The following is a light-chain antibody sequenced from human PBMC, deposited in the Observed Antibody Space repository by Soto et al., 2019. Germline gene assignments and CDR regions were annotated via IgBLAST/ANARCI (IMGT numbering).Light chain of an antibody. J-gene: IGKJ5*01. CDR1: QSVADN. CDR3: QQYNNWPIT. V-gene: IGKV3-15*01. CDR2: GAS. Sequence: EIVLTQSPATLSLSPGERATLSCRASQSVADNLAWFQQKPGQGPRLLIYGASTRATGIPARFSGSGSETDFTLTISSLRSEDSAVYHCQQYNNWPITFGQGTRLEIK.